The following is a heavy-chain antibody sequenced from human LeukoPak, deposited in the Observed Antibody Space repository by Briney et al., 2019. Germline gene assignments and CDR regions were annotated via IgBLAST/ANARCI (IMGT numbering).Heavy chain of an antibody. Sequence: SETLSLTCAVYGGSFSGYYWSWIRQPPGKGLEWIGEINHSGSTNYNPSLKSRVTVSLDTSKNQFSLKLSSVTAADTAVYYCARSIVDDFWSGIWVSEGAFDIWGQGTMVTVSS. V-gene: IGHV4-34*01. CDR2: INHSGST. J-gene: IGHJ3*02. CDR3: ARSIVDDFWSGIWVSEGAFDI. D-gene: IGHD3-3*01. CDR1: GGSFSGYY.